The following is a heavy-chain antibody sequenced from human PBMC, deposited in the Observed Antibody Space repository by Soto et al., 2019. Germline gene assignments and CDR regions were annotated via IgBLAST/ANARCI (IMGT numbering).Heavy chain of an antibody. Sequence: SQSLSLTCAISGDSVSSNSAAWNWIRQSPSRGLEWLGRTYYRSKCYNDYAVSVKSRITINPDTSNNQFFLLLNSVTPEVTAFYYCARDFEVGATSHAFDIWGQGTMVTVSS. J-gene: IGHJ3*02. CDR2: TYYRSKCYN. CDR1: GDSVSSNSAA. CDR3: ARDFEVGATSHAFDI. V-gene: IGHV6-1*01. D-gene: IGHD1-26*01.